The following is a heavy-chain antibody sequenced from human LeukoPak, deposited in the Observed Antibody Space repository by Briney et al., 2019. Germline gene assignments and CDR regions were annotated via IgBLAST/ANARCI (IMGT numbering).Heavy chain of an antibody. Sequence: GSLRLSCVASGFILSGYWMYWVRQAPGKGLIYISRNNGDGSTTNYADVVKGRFTMSRDNVKNTLYLQMNSLRVEDTAVYYCARDPRNVGLAPWGQGTLVTVSS. CDR3: ARDPRNVGLAP. D-gene: IGHD2-15*01. CDR1: GFILSGYW. CDR2: NNGDGSTT. J-gene: IGHJ5*02. V-gene: IGHV3-74*01.